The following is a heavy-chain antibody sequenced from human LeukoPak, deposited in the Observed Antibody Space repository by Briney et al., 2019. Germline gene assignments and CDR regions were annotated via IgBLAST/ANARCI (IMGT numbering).Heavy chain of an antibody. CDR3: TKGTIWLPFDY. D-gene: IGHD5-18*01. J-gene: IGHJ4*02. CDR2: ISGSGGST. V-gene: IGHV3-23*01. Sequence: GGSLRLSCAASGFTFSNYAMSWARQALEKGLEWVSAISGSGGSTYYADSVKGRFTISRDNSKNTLYLQMNSLRAEDTAVYYCTKGTIWLPFDYWGQGTLVTVSS. CDR1: GFTFSNYA.